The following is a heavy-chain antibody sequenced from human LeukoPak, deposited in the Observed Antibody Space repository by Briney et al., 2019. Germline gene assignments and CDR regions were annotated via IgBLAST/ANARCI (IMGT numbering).Heavy chain of an antibody. CDR3: ARGSPHYDILTGYYFGY. D-gene: IGHD3-9*01. Sequence: GSSVKVSCKASGGTFSSYAISWVRQAPGQGLEWIGGIIPIFGTANYAQKFQGRVTITADKSTSTAYMELSSLRSEDTAVYYCARGSPHYDILTGYYFGYWGQGTLVTVSS. CDR2: IIPIFGTA. CDR1: GGTFSSYA. V-gene: IGHV1-69*06. J-gene: IGHJ4*02.